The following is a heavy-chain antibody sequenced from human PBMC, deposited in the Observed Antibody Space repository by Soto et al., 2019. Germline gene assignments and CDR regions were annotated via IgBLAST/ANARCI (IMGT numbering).Heavy chain of an antibody. D-gene: IGHD6-19*01. CDR2: ISVSGSVI. CDR1: GFSFSDYY. CDR3: AREGALGAVAGV. J-gene: IGHJ4*02. V-gene: IGHV3-11*01. Sequence: QVHLVESGGGLVKPGGSLTLSCAASGFSFSDYYMTWIRQAPGKGLEWLAYISVSGSVIYYADSVRGRFTISRDTAKNSLYLQMNSLRNDDTDVYYCAREGALGAVAGVWGQGTLVTVSS.